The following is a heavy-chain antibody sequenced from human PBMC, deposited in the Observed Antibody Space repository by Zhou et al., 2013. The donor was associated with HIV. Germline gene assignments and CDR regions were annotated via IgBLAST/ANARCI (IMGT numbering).Heavy chain of an antibody. V-gene: IGHV1-46*01. J-gene: IGHJ5*02. CDR1: GYTFTSYY. CDR2: INPSGGST. CDR3: SRDQGAENWLDP. Sequence: QVQLVQSGAEVKKPGASVKVSCKASGYTFTSYYIHWVRQAPGQGLEWMGIINPSGGSTSYAQKFQGRVTMTRDTSTSTVYMELSSLRSEDTAVYYCSRDQGAENWLDPWGQGTLVTVSS. D-gene: IGHD1-26*01.